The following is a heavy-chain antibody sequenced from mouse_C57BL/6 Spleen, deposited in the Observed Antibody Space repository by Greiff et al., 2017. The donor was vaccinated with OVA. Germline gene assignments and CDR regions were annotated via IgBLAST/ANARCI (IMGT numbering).Heavy chain of an antibody. CDR3: ARDYYGSSLAY. D-gene: IGHD1-1*01. Sequence: VQLQQSGAELVRPGTSVKVSCKASGYAFTNYLIEWVKQRPGQGLEWIGVINPGSGGTNYNEKFKGKATLTADKSSSTAYMQLSSLTSEDSAVYFCARDYYGSSLAYWGQGTLVTVSA. V-gene: IGHV1-54*01. CDR2: INPGSGGT. J-gene: IGHJ3*01. CDR1: GYAFTNYL.